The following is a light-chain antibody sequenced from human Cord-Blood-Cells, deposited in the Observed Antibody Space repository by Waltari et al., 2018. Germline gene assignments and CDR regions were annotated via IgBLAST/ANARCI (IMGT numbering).Light chain of an antibody. CDR2: WAS. Sequence: DLVMTQSPDSLAVSLGEKATINRKSSQSVLYSSNNKNYLAWYQQKTGQPPKLLIYWASTLESGVPDRFSGSGSGTDFTLTISSLQAEDVAVYYCQQYYSTPYTFGQGTKLEIK. CDR3: QQYYSTPYT. J-gene: IGKJ2*01. V-gene: IGKV4-1*01. CDR1: QSVLYSSNNKNY.